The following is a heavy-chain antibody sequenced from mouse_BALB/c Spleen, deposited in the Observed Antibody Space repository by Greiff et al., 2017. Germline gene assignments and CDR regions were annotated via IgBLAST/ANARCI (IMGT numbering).Heavy chain of an antibody. CDR1: GYSFTGYF. V-gene: IGHV1-37*01. J-gene: IGHJ4*01. Sequence: EVKLMESGPELVKPGASVKISCKASGYSFTGYFMNWVKQSHGKSLEWIGRINPYNGDTFYNQKFKGKATLTVDKSSSTAHMELLSLTSEDSAVYYCGRGITTVAHAMDYWGEGTSVTVSS. D-gene: IGHD1-1*01. CDR2: INPYNGDT. CDR3: GRGITTVAHAMDY.